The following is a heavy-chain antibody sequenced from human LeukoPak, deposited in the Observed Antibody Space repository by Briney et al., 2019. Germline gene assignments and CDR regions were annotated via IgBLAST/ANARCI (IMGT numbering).Heavy chain of an antibody. J-gene: IGHJ6*04. CDR1: GFTFSSYE. CDR2: ISSSGSTI. V-gene: IGHV3-48*03. D-gene: IGHD3-10*02. CDR3: AGLGITIIGGV. Sequence: GGSLRLSCAASGFTFSSYEMNWVRQAPGKGLEWVSYISSSGSTIYYADSVKGRFTISRDNAKNSLYLQMNSLRAEDTAVYYCAGLGITIIGGVWGKGTTVTISS.